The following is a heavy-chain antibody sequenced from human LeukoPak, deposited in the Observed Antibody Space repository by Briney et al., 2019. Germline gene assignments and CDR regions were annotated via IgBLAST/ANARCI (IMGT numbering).Heavy chain of an antibody. CDR3: AKGFNYAMSRYMDV. Sequence: PGRSLRLSCAASVFTFDDYAMHWVRQAPGKGLEWVSGISWNSGRIVYADSVKGRFTISRDNAKNSLYLQMNSLRAEDMALYYCAKGFNYAMSRYMDVRGKGTTVTVSS. CDR1: VFTFDDYA. J-gene: IGHJ6*03. D-gene: IGHD5-24*01. V-gene: IGHV3-9*03. CDR2: ISWNSGRI.